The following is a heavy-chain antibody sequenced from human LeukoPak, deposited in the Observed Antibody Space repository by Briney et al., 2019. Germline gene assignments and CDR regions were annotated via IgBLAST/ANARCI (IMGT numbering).Heavy chain of an antibody. Sequence: PSETLSLTCAVYGGSFSGYYWNWIRQPPGKGLEWIGEINHSGSTNYNPSLKSRVTISVDTSKNQFSLKLSSVTAADTAVYYCARVEYSSSSWGQGTLVTVSS. CDR1: GGSFSGYY. J-gene: IGHJ5*02. V-gene: IGHV4-34*01. CDR2: INHSGST. D-gene: IGHD6-6*01. CDR3: ARVEYSSSS.